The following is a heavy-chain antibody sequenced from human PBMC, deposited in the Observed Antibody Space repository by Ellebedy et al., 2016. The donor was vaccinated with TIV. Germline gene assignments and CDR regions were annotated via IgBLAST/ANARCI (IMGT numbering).Heavy chain of an antibody. CDR3: ARDLSGTYSPDY. D-gene: IGHD1-26*01. Sequence: PGGSLRLSCAASGFTFSSHAMHWVRQAPGKGLEWVALISYSGRDKYHADSVKGRFTISRDNSKNMLFLQMDSLRPEDTAVYYCARDLSGTYSPDYWGQGSLVTVSS. CDR1: GFTFSSHA. CDR2: ISYSGRDK. J-gene: IGHJ4*02. V-gene: IGHV3-30*04.